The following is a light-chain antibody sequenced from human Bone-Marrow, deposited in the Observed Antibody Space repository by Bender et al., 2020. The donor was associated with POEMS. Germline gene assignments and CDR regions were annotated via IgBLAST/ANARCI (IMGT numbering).Light chain of an antibody. CDR1: SDDVGTYTL. CDR2: DVI. Sequence: QSALTQPASVSGSPGQSISISCTGTSDDVGTYTLVSWYQHFPGKAPKLIIYDVIQRPSGVSNRFSGSKSGNTASLTISGLQAEDEADYYCSSYTSSSTLVVFGGGTKLTVL. J-gene: IGLJ2*01. V-gene: IGLV2-14*02. CDR3: SSYTSSSTLVV.